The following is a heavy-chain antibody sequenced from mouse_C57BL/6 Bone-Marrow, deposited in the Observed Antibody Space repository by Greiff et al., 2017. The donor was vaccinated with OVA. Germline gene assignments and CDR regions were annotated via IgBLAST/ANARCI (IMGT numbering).Heavy chain of an antibody. Sequence: QVQLQQPGAELVKPGASVKLSCKASGYTFTSYWMHWVKQRPGQGLEWIGMIHPNSGSTNYNEKFKSKAPLTVDKSSSTDYMQLSSLTSEDSAVYYCARSVYGYDRRTWFAYWGQGTLVTVSA. CDR2: IHPNSGST. V-gene: IGHV1-64*01. J-gene: IGHJ3*01. CDR1: GYTFTSYW. D-gene: IGHD2-2*01. CDR3: ARSVYGYDRRTWFAY.